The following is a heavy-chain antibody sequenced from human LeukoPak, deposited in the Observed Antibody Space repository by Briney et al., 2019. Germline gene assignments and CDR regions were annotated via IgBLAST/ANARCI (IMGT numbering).Heavy chain of an antibody. J-gene: IGHJ5*02. Sequence: SETLSLTCTVSGDSISSSDYYWGWIRQPPGTGLEWIALINYSGRTFYNPSLKSRVTISVDMSKNQFSLNLNSVTAADTAVYYCARRRKDLNWFDPWGQGTLVTVSS. V-gene: IGHV4-39*01. CDR3: ARRRKDLNWFDP. CDR2: INYSGRT. CDR1: GDSISSSDYY.